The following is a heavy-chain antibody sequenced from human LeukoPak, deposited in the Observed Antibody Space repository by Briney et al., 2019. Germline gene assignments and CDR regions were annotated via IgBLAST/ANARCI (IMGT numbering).Heavy chain of an antibody. Sequence: GASVKVSCKASGGTFSSYAISWVRQPPGQGLEWMGGIIPIFGTANYAQKFQGRVTITTDESTSTAYMELSSLRSEDTAVYYCASSTWFGELLNWFDPWGQGTLVTVSS. V-gene: IGHV1-69*05. CDR2: IIPIFGTA. CDR3: ASSTWFGELLNWFDP. CDR1: GGTFSSYA. J-gene: IGHJ5*02. D-gene: IGHD3-10*01.